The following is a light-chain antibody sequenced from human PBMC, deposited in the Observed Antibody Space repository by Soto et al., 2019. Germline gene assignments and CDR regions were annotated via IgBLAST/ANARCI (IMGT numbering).Light chain of an antibody. V-gene: IGKV3-20*01. CDR2: GAS. CDR3: QKYGSSP. CDR1: QRVSSSY. Sequence: EIVLTQSPGTLSLSPGERATLSCRASQRVSSSYLAWYQQKHGQAPRLLIYGASSRATGIPDRFSGSGSGTDFTLTISRLEPEDFAVYYCQKYGSSPFGGGTKVEIK. J-gene: IGKJ4*01.